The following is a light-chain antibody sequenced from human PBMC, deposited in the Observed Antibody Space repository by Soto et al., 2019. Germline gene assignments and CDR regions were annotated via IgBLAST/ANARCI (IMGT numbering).Light chain of an antibody. CDR2: GAS. Sequence: EIVMTQSPATLSVSPGERATLSCRASQTFSNSFLSWFQQIPGQAPRLLIYGASMRATGIPDRFSGSGSGTDFTLTISRLEPEDFAVYYCQQYGSSGTFGQGTKVDI. V-gene: IGKV3-20*01. J-gene: IGKJ1*01. CDR1: QTFSNSF. CDR3: QQYGSSGT.